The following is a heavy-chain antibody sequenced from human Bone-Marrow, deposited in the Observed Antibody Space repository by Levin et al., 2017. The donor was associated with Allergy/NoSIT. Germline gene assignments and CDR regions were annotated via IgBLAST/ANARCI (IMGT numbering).Heavy chain of an antibody. CDR2: IYYSGNMYHKPSL. Sequence: PSETLSLTCSLFGGSMNTSSYYWGWIRQAPGRGLEWLANIYYSGNMYHKPSLYYNPSLRSRLSISGDTPQNQFSLTVTSVTAADTAVYYCARQVAGTNNYYFDSWGQGVLVTVSS. D-gene: IGHD1-1*01. J-gene: IGHJ4*02. V-gene: IGHV4-39*01. CDR1: GGSMNTSSYY. CDR3: ARQVAGTNNYYFDS.